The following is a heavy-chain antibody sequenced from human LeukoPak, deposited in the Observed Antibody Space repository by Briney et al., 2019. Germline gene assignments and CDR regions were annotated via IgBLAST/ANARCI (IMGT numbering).Heavy chain of an antibody. D-gene: IGHD6-19*01. CDR1: GYTFTSYG. CDR3: VRSLAVDGTRAY. Sequence: ASVKVSCKASGYTFTSYGISWVRQAAGQGLEWMGRMNPLSGNTGYAQKFQGRVTMTRNTSTGTAYMELSSLRSEDTAVYYCVRSLAVDGTRAYWGQGTPVIVSS. V-gene: IGHV1-8*02. CDR2: MNPLSGNT. J-gene: IGHJ4*02.